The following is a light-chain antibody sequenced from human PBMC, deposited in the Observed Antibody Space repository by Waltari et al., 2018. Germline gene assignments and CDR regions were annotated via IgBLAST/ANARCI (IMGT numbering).Light chain of an antibody. Sequence: QSALTQPASVSGTPGQSITISCTGTTSDVGNYDLVFWYQHHPGKAPKLLICEVLKRPSGVSSRFSGSKSGSTASLIISGLQPDDEADYYCCSYAGRGTYVFGSGTKVTVL. J-gene: IGLJ1*01. CDR3: CSYAGRGTYV. CDR2: EVL. V-gene: IGLV2-23*02. CDR1: TSDVGNYDL.